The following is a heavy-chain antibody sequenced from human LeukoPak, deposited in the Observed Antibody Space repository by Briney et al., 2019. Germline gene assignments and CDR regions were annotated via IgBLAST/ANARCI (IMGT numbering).Heavy chain of an antibody. CDR2: IRSRAYGGTT. J-gene: IGHJ6*02. CDR1: GFTFGDHA. V-gene: IGHV3-49*04. Sequence: PGRSLRLSCSSYGFTFGDHAMSWVRQAPGKGLEWVGFIRSRAYGGTTGYAASVKSRFSISRDDSKGIAYLQMNSLKIEDTAVYYCMDVWGQGTTVIVSS. CDR3: MDV.